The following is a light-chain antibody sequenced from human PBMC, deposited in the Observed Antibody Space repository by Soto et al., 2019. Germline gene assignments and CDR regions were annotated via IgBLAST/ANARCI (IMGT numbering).Light chain of an antibody. CDR2: GNS. CDR3: QSYDSSLSGYV. Sequence: QLVLTQPPSVSGAPGQRVTISCTGSSSNIGAVYDVHWYQQLPGTAPKLLIHGNSNRPSGVPDRFSGSKSGTSASLAITGLQAEDEADYYCQSYDSSLSGYVLGTGTKLTVL. J-gene: IGLJ1*01. V-gene: IGLV1-40*01. CDR1: SSNIGAVYD.